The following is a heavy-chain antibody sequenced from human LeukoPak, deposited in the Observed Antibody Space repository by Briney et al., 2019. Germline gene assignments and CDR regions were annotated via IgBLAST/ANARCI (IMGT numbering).Heavy chain of an antibody. J-gene: IGHJ3*02. V-gene: IGHV4-59*01. D-gene: IGHD1-26*01. Sequence: SETLSLTCTVSGGFISIYYWSWIRQPPGKGLEWIGYIYYSGSTNYNPSLKSRVTISVDTSKNQFSLKLSSVTAADTAVYYCARSRATVAFDIWGQGTMVTVSS. CDR1: GGFISIYY. CDR3: ARSRATVAFDI. CDR2: IYYSGST.